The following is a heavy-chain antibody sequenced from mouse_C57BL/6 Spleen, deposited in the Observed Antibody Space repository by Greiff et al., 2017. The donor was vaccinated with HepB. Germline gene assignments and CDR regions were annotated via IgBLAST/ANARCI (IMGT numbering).Heavy chain of an antibody. CDR1: GYTFTTYP. V-gene: IGHV1-47*01. D-gene: IGHD1-1*01. CDR3: ARGYGSPPFFDY. Sequence: VQLQQSGAELVKPGASVKMSCKASGYTFTTYPIEWMKQNHGKSLEWIGNFHPYNDDNKYNEKFKCKATLTVEKSSSTVYLELSRLTSDDSAVYYCARGYGSPPFFDYWGQGTTLTVSS. CDR2: FHPYNDDN. J-gene: IGHJ2*01.